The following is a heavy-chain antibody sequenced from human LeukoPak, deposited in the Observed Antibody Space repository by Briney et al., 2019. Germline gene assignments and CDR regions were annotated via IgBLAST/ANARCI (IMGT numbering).Heavy chain of an antibody. CDR1: GFTFSSYW. D-gene: IGHD1-20*01. Sequence: GGSLRLSCAASGFTFSSYWMSWVRQAPGKGLEWVANIKQDGSEKYYADSVKGRFTISRDNSKNTLYLQMNSLRAEDTAVYYCAKVNWICGDNCWGQGTLVTVSS. CDR2: IKQDGSEK. J-gene: IGHJ4*02. CDR3: AKVNWICGDNC. V-gene: IGHV3-7*03.